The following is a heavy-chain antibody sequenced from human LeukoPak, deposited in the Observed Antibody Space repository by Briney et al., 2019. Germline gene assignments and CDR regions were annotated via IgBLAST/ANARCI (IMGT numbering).Heavy chain of an antibody. D-gene: IGHD1-26*01. CDR3: ARGSGIVGGYYYYYMDV. J-gene: IGHJ6*03. Sequence: SVKVSCKASGGTFSSYAISWVRQAPGQGLEWMGGIIPIFGTANYAQKFQGRVTITTDESTSTAYMELSSLRSEDTAVYYCARGSGIVGGYYYYYMDVWGKGTTVTVSS. CDR2: IIPIFGTA. CDR1: GGTFSSYA. V-gene: IGHV1-69*05.